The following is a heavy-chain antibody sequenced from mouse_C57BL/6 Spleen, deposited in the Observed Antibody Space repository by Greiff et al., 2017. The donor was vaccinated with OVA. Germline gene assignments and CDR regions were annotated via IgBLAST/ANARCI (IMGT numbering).Heavy chain of an antibody. J-gene: IGHJ1*03. CDR1: GFTFSDAW. V-gene: IGHV6-6*01. CDR3: TRGYDWYFDV. CDR2: IRNKANNHAT. D-gene: IGHD1-2*01. Sequence: EVKLQESGGGLVQPGGSMKLSCAASGFTFSDAWMDWVRQSPEKGLEWVAEIRNKANNHATYYAESVKGRFTISRDDSKSSVYLQMNSVRAEDTGIYYCTRGYDWYFDVWGTGTTVTVSS.